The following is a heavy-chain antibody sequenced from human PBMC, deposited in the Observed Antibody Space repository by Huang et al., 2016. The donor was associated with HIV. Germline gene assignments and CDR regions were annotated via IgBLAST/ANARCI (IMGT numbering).Heavy chain of an antibody. J-gene: IGHJ4*02. V-gene: IGHV1-2*02. Sequence: QVQLVQSGAEVKNPGASVRVSCKSSGYPFTDSNLHWVRQAHGQGLEWKGWINPKKDGTIYAQRFQGRITMTTDTTITTVHMDLRRIQADDTSVYFCARDWAFGSSTSPADWGQGTLVTVSS. D-gene: IGHD6-6*01. CDR3: ARDWAFGSSTSPAD. CDR1: GYPFTDSN. CDR2: INPKKDGT.